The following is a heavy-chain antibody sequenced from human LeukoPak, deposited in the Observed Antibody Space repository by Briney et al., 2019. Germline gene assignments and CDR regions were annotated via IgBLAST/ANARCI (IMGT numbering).Heavy chain of an antibody. Sequence: PSETLSLTCTVSGGSISSGGYYWSWIRQHPGKGLEWIVYIYYSGSTYYNPSLKSRVTISVDTYKNQFSLKVSAVTAADTAVYYCAREFRGSGSYYNPPDAFDIWGQGTMVTVSS. CDR2: IYYSGST. V-gene: IGHV4-31*03. CDR3: AREFRGSGSYYNPPDAFDI. D-gene: IGHD3-10*01. J-gene: IGHJ3*02. CDR1: GGSISSGGYY.